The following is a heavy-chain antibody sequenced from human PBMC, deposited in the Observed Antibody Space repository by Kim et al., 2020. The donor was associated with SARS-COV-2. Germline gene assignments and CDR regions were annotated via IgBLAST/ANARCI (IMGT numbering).Heavy chain of an antibody. V-gene: IGHV3-15*01. CDR1: GFTFSNAW. Sequence: GGSLRLSCAASGFTFSNAWMSWVRQAPGKGLEWVGRIKSKTDGGTIVYAAPVKGRFTISSDDSKNTLYLQMNSLKTEDTAVYYCTTAVPDYYGKDVCGQGTPVSVSS. CDR3: TTAVPDYYGKDV. CDR2: IKSKTDGGTI. J-gene: IGHJ6*02.